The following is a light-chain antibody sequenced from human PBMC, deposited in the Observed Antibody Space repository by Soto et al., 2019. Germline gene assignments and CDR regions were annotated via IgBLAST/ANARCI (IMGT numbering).Light chain of an antibody. CDR2: AAS. CDR3: QQSYSTPFT. Sequence: DIQMTQSPSSLSASVGDRVTITCRASQSVSSYLNWYQQQPGKAPKLLIYAASSLQSGVPSRFSGSGSGTDFTLAISSLQPEDFATYYCQQSYSTPFTFGPGTKVDVK. CDR1: QSVSSY. J-gene: IGKJ3*01. V-gene: IGKV1-39*01.